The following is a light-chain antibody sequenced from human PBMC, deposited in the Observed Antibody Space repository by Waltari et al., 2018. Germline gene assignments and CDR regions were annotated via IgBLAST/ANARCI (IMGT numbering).Light chain of an antibody. V-gene: IGKV1-39*01. CDR3: QQSYSTPPYT. J-gene: IGKJ2*01. CDR1: QSISSY. Sequence: DIQMTQSPSSLSASVGDRVTITGLASQSISSYLNWHQQNPGKAPKLLIYAASSLQSGLPSRFSGSVSATDFTLTISSLQPEDFATYYCQQSYSTPPYTFGQGTKLEIK. CDR2: AAS.